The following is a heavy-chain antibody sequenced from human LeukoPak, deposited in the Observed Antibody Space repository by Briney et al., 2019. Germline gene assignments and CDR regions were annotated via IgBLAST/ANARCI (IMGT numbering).Heavy chain of an antibody. J-gene: IGHJ4*02. D-gene: IGHD6-6*01. CDR3: AKASSTSSFGDY. Sequence: SGGSLRLSCAASGFTFDDYAMHWGRQAPGRGLEWVSRISGDGGRTYYAGSVKGRFTISRDNSKDSLYLQMDSLRTEDTALYYCAKASSTSSFGDYWGQGTLVTVSS. CDR2: ISGDGGRT. V-gene: IGHV3-43*02. CDR1: GFTFDDYA.